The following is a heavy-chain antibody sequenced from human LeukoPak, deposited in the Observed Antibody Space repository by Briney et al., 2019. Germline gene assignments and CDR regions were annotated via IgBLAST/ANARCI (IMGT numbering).Heavy chain of an antibody. J-gene: IGHJ4*02. CDR2: ISSSSSYI. Sequence: PGGSLRLSCAASGFTFSSYSMNWVRQAPGKGQEWVSSISSSSSYIYYADSAKGRFTISRDNAKNSLYLQMNSLRAEDTAVYYCARDPLQDYWGQGTLVTVSS. CDR1: GFTFSSYS. D-gene: IGHD1-1*01. V-gene: IGHV3-21*01. CDR3: ARDPLQDY.